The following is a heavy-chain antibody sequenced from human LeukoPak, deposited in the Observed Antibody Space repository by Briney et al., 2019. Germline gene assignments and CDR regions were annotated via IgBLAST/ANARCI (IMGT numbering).Heavy chain of an antibody. J-gene: IGHJ6*03. CDR2: IGWDGGST. V-gene: IGHV3-43D*03. CDR1: GFTFGDYA. CDR3: AKDISSSESYYYMDV. Sequence: PGGSLRLSCTASGFTFGDYAMSWFRQAPGKGLEWVSLIGWDGGSTYYADSVKGRFTISRDNSKNSLYLQMNSLRAEDTALYYCAKDISSSESYYYMDVWGKGTTVTVSS. D-gene: IGHD6-19*01.